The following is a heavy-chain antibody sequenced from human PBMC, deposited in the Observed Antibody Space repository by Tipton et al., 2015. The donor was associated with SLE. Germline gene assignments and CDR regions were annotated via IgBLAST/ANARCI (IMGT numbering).Heavy chain of an antibody. CDR2: INHSGST. CDR1: GGYFSGYY. J-gene: IGHJ4*02. CDR3: ATVFDFWSGYLGY. Sequence: GLVKPSETLSLTCAVYGGYFSGYYWSWIRQPPGKGLEWIGEINHSGSTNYNPSLKSRVTISVDTSKNQFSLKLSSVTAADTAVYCCATVFDFWSGYLGYCGQGPLVTVSS. V-gene: IGHV4-34*01. D-gene: IGHD3-3*01.